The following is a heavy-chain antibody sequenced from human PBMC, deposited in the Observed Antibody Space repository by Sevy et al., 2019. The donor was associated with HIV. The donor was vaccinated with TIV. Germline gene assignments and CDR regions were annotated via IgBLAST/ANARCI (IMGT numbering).Heavy chain of an antibody. Sequence: ASVKVSCKVYGYTLTELSMHWVRQAPGKGLEWMGGFDPEDGETIYAQKFQGRVTMTEDTSTDTAYMELSSLRSEDTAVYYCATAVSLAPITGDAFDIWGQGTMVTVSS. J-gene: IGHJ3*02. D-gene: IGHD3-3*01. V-gene: IGHV1-24*01. CDR1: GYTLTELS. CDR3: ATAVSLAPITGDAFDI. CDR2: FDPEDGET.